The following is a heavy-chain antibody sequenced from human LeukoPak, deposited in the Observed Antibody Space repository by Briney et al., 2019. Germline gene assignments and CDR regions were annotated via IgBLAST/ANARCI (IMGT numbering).Heavy chain of an antibody. CDR1: GGSISSSSYY. CDR2: IYYSGST. Sequence: PSETLSLTCTVSGGSISSSSYYWGWIRQPPGKGLEWIGSIYYSGSTYYNPSLKSRVTISGDTSKNQFSLKLSSVTAADTAVYYCAREHPLEELSYYYYYMDVWGKGTTVTVSS. CDR3: AREHPLEELSYYYYYMDV. J-gene: IGHJ6*03. D-gene: IGHD1-7*01. V-gene: IGHV4-39*07.